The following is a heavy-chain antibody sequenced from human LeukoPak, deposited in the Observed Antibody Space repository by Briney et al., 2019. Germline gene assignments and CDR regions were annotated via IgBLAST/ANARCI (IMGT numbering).Heavy chain of an antibody. D-gene: IGHD1-26*01. CDR3: ASQGGVGAAETFDY. J-gene: IGHJ4*02. CDR2: INHNSGGT. CDR1: GYTFTDYY. Sequence: ASVKVSCKASGYTFTDYYIHWVRQAPGQGLEWMGWINHNSGGTNYAQKFQGRGTMTRDTSISTAYMELSTLRSDDTAVYYCASQGGVGAAETFDYWGQGTLVTVSS. V-gene: IGHV1-2*02.